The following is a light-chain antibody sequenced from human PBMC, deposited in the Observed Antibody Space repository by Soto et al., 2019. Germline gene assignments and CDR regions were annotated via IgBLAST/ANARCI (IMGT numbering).Light chain of an antibody. CDR1: SSDVGGYNY. V-gene: IGLV2-11*01. J-gene: IGLJ1*01. CDR2: DVD. Sequence: QSALTQPRSVSGSPVQSVTISCTGTSSDVGGYNYVSWYQHHPGKAPKLMIYDVDKRPSGVPGRFSGSKSGNTASLTISGLQAEDEADYYCFSYAGTSTFVLGTGTKATVL. CDR3: FSYAGTSTFV.